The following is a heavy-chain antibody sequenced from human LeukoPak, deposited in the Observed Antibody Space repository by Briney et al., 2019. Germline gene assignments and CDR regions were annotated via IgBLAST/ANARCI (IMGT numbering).Heavy chain of an antibody. Sequence: GGSLRLSCAASGFTFDDYAMHWGRPAPGKSLEWVSGISWNSGDIGYADSVKGRFTISRENAKNTLSRQMNSLRAEDTAVYYCARVGGYNSYFDYWGQGNLVTVSS. D-gene: IGHD5-24*01. CDR2: ISWNSGDI. CDR1: GFTFDDYA. V-gene: IGHV3-9*01. CDR3: ARVGGYNSYFDY. J-gene: IGHJ4*02.